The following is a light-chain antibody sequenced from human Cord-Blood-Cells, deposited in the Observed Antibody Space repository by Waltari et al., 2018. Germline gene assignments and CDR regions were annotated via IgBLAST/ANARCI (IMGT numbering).Light chain of an antibody. Sequence: DIQMTQSPSTLSASVGERVNVTCRASQRSSSWLAWYQQKPGKAPKLLIYDASSLESGVPSRFSGSGSGTEFTLTISSLQPDDFATYYCQQYNSYSWTFGQGTKVEIK. CDR3: QQYNSYSWT. CDR1: QRSSSW. J-gene: IGKJ1*01. V-gene: IGKV1-5*01. CDR2: DAS.